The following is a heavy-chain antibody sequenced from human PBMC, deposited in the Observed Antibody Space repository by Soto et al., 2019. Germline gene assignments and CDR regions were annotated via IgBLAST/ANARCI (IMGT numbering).Heavy chain of an antibody. V-gene: IGHV4-34*01. J-gene: IGHJ4*02. CDR2: INHSGST. Sequence: QVQLQQWGAGLLKPSETLSLTGAVYGGSFSGYYWTWIRQPPGTGLEWIGEINHSGSTNYNPSLKSRVTISVNPLKNQVPLKLTSVTAADTAVYYCARDKITGLYDYWGQGTLVTVSS. CDR3: ARDKITGLYDY. CDR1: GGSFSGYY. D-gene: IGHD2-8*02.